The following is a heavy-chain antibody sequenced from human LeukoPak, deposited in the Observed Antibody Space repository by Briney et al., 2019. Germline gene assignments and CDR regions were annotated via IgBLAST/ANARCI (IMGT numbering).Heavy chain of an antibody. CDR2: IYNSGRTNYNPSLT. J-gene: IGHJ5*02. Sequence: SETLSLTCTVSGGSISSDYWTWIRQPPGKGLEWIGYIYNSGRTNYNPSLTNYNPSLKSRVTISVDTSKNQFSLRLSSVTAADTAVYYCARDILTGYRWFDPWGQGTLVTVSS. D-gene: IGHD3-9*01. CDR1: GGSISSDY. V-gene: IGHV4-59*01. CDR3: ARDILTGYRWFDP.